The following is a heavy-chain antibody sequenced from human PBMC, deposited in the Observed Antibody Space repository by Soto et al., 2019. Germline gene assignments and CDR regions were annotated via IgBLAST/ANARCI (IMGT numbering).Heavy chain of an antibody. J-gene: IGHJ4*02. D-gene: IGHD3-3*01. Sequence: QVQLVESGGGVVQPGRSLRLSCAASGFTFSSYGMHWVRQAPGKGLEWVAVISYDGSNKYYADSVKGRFTIYRDNSKNTMYLQMNSLRAEDTAVYYCAKGGVVIPYFDYWGQGTLVTVSS. CDR1: GFTFSSYG. V-gene: IGHV3-30*18. CDR2: ISYDGSNK. CDR3: AKGGVVIPYFDY.